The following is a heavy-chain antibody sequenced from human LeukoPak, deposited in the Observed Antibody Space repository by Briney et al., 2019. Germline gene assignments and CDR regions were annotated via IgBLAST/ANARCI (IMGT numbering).Heavy chain of an antibody. J-gene: IGHJ4*02. CDR1: GYTFTGYY. D-gene: IGHD6-6*01. Sequence: GASVKVSCKASGYTFTGYYMRWVRQAPGQGLEWTGWINPNSGGTNYAQKFQGRVTMTRDTSISTAYMELSRLRSDDTAVYYCARSRAARPDSYSDYWGQGTLVTVSS. CDR3: ARSRAARPDSYSDY. CDR2: INPNSGGT. V-gene: IGHV1-2*02.